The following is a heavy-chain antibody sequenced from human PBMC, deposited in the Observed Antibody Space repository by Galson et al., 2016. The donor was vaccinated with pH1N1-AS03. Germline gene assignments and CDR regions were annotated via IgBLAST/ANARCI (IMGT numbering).Heavy chain of an antibody. CDR2: ISNDGRNV. V-gene: IGHV3-74*01. Sequence: SLRLSCAASGFTFSMSYIHWVRQAPGKGLEWVSRISNDGRNVRYADFVKGRFAVSRDNAKNTVFLQMNSLRADDTAVYFCARRNPNPNFAIWYQHEHVMDVWGQGTTVTVSS. D-gene: IGHD2-2*01. CDR3: ARRNPNPNFAIWYQHEHVMDV. CDR1: GFTFSMSY. J-gene: IGHJ6*02.